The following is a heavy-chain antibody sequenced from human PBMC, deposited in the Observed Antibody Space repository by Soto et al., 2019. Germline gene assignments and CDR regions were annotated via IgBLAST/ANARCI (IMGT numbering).Heavy chain of an antibody. CDR3: ATLPPGDYDDGWFDP. CDR2: INAGNGNT. J-gene: IGHJ5*02. CDR1: GYTFTSYA. V-gene: IGHV1-3*01. D-gene: IGHD3-16*01. Sequence: GASVKVSCKASGYTFTSYAMHWVRQAPGQRLEWMGWINAGNGNTKYSQKFQGRVTITRDTSASTAYMELSSLRSEDTAVYYCATLPPGDYDDGWFDPWGQGTLVTVSS.